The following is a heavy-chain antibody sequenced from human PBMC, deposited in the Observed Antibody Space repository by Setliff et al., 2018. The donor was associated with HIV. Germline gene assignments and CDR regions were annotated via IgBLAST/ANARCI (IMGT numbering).Heavy chain of an antibody. CDR3: TRGPGGTVPKPLEAFDV. Sequence: PSETLSLTCTISGASISNYYWSWIRQPPGKGLEWIGYVDYSGGTEYNPSLQSRATISRDPSKSQVSLTLNSATAADTAVYYCTRGPGGTVPKPLEAFDVWGRGAVVTVSS. CDR2: VDYSGGT. CDR1: GASISNYY. V-gene: IGHV4-59*01. J-gene: IGHJ3*01. D-gene: IGHD1-7*01.